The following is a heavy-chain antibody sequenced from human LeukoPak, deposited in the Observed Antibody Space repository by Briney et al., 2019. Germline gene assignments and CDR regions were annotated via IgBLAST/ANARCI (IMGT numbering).Heavy chain of an antibody. CDR2: INWNGGST. J-gene: IGHJ4*02. CDR3: ARASIVVVPAAMIDN. Sequence: GGSLRLSCAASGFTFDDYGMSWVRQAPGKGLEWVSGINWNGGSTGYADSVKGRFTISRDNAKNSLYLQMNSLRAEDTAVYYCARASIVVVPAAMIDNWGQGTLVTVSS. CDR1: GFTFDDYG. D-gene: IGHD2-2*01. V-gene: IGHV3-20*04.